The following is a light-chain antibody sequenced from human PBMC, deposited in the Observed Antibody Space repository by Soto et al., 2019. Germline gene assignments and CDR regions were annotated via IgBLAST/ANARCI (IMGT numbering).Light chain of an antibody. V-gene: IGKV3-11*01. Sequence: EIVLTQSPATLSLSPGERATLSCRASQSISNSLAWYQQKPGQAPXXLXXDASNRATGIPARFSGSGSGTDFTLTISSLEPEDFAVYYCQQRGEWPPGATFGQGTRLEIK. CDR3: QQRGEWPPGAT. J-gene: IGKJ5*01. CDR2: DAS. CDR1: QSISNS.